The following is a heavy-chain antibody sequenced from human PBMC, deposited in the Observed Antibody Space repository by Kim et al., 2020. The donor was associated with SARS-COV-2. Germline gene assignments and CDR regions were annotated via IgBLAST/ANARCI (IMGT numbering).Heavy chain of an antibody. D-gene: IGHD1-26*01. V-gene: IGHV3-23*01. CDR1: GFSFSTFE. CDR3: AKGSLFDW. Sequence: GGSLRLSCAASGFSFSTFEMSWGRQAPGKGLEWVSTISPNGGQKHYADSVKGRFTISRDNSQNTLYLQMNSLRVEDTAAYFCAKGSLFDWWGQGTLVTVSS. CDR2: ISPNGGQK. J-gene: IGHJ4*02.